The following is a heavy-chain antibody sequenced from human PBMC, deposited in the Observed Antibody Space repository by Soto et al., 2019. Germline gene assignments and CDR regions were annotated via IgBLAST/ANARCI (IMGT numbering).Heavy chain of an antibody. V-gene: IGHV4-30-4*01. CDR1: GGSISSGDYY. Sequence: SETLSLTCTVSGGSISSGDYYWSWIRQPPGKGLEWIGYIYYSGSTYYNPSLKSRVTISVDTSKNQFSLKLSSVTAADTAVYYCARDPQGGGGFDYWGQGTLVTVSS. CDR2: IYYSGST. D-gene: IGHD2-15*01. J-gene: IGHJ4*02. CDR3: ARDPQGGGGFDY.